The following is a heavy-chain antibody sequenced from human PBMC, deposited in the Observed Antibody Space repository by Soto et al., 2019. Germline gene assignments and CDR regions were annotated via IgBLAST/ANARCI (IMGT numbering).Heavy chain of an antibody. J-gene: IGHJ6*02. CDR2: IIPIFGTA. Sequence: QVQLVQSGAEVKKPGSSVKVSCKASGGTFSSYAISWVRQAPGQGPEWVGGIIPIFGTANYAQKFQGRVTITADESTSTAYMELRSLRSEDTAVYYCARRGEVAPEYYYYYGMDVWGQGTTVTVSS. CDR1: GGTFSSYA. D-gene: IGHD2-15*01. CDR3: ARRGEVAPEYYYYYGMDV. V-gene: IGHV1-69*01.